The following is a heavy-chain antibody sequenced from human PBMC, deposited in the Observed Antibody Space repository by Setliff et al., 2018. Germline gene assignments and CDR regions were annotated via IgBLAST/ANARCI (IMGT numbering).Heavy chain of an antibody. V-gene: IGHV1-69*05. D-gene: IGHD2-15*01. CDR2: FIPMFGTP. CDR1: GDSFNNYA. J-gene: IGHJ5*02. Sequence: SVKVSCKASGDSFNNYAISWVRQAPGQGLEWMGGFIPMFGTPAYAQKFQDRVTITTDESTSTAYMELDSLRSEDTAVYYCARSPAVLGIVYLDPWGQGTLVTVSS. CDR3: ARSPAVLGIVYLDP.